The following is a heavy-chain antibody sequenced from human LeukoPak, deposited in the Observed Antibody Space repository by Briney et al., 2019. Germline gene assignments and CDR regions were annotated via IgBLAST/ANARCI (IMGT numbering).Heavy chain of an antibody. D-gene: IGHD6-6*01. J-gene: IGHJ4*02. Sequence: PSETLSLTCTVSGASITSFHWTWIRQPAGKGLEWIGLIYSSGGTIYNPSLQSRVAMSVDMTKNQLSLKLSSVTAADTAMYYCARKDGDYRGQGTLVTVSS. V-gene: IGHV4-4*07. CDR3: ARKDGDY. CDR1: GASITSFH. CDR2: IYSSGGT.